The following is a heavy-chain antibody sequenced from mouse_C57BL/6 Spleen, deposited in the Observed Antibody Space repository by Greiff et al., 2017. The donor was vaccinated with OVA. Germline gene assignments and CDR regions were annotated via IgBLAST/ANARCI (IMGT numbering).Heavy chain of an antibody. D-gene: IGHD1-1*01. Sequence: EVQVVESGGGLVKPGGSLKLSCAASGFTFSSYAMSWVRQTPEKRLEWVATISDGGSYTYYPDNVKGRFTISRDNAKNNLYLQMNHLKSEDTAMYYCARDYYGSSFAYWGQGTLVTVSA. V-gene: IGHV5-4*01. J-gene: IGHJ3*01. CDR2: ISDGGSYT. CDR1: GFTFSSYA. CDR3: ARDYYGSSFAY.